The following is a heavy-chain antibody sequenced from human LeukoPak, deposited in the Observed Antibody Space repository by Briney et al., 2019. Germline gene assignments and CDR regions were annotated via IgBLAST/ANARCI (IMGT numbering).Heavy chain of an antibody. V-gene: IGHV3-23*01. Sequence: GGSLRLSCAASGFTFSSYGMHWVRQAPGKGLEWVSVISDSGGSTYYADSVKGRFTISRDNSKNTLYLHMNSLRAEDTAVYYCAKFGSGNYYNFDYWGQGTLVTVSS. D-gene: IGHD3-10*01. CDR3: AKFGSGNYYNFDY. CDR1: GFTFSSYG. J-gene: IGHJ4*02. CDR2: ISDSGGST.